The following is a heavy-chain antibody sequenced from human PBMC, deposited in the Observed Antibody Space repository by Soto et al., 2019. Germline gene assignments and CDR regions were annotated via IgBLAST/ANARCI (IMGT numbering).Heavy chain of an antibody. V-gene: IGHV3-23*01. CDR3: AKGGYCSGGSCSRPSLPFDY. D-gene: IGHD2-15*01. Sequence: GGSLRLSCAASGFTFSSYAMSWVRQAPGKGLEWVSAISGSGGSTYYADSVKGRFTISRDNSKNTLYLQMNSLRAEDTAVYYCAKGGYCSGGSCSRPSLPFDYWGQGTLVTVSS. CDR2: ISGSGGST. CDR1: GFTFSSYA. J-gene: IGHJ4*02.